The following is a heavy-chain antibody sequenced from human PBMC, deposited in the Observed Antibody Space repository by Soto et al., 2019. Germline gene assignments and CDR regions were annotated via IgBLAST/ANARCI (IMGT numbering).Heavy chain of an antibody. CDR1: VGTFSSYA. J-gene: IGHJ4*02. V-gene: IGHV1-69*06. D-gene: IGHD2-15*01. Sequence: GXSVKVSCKASVGTFSSYAISWVRQAPGQGLEWMGGIIPIFGTANYAQKFQGRVTITADKSTSTAYMELSSLRSEDTAVYYCARPAGGYCSGGSCYNFDYWGQGTLVTVS. CDR3: ARPAGGYCSGGSCYNFDY. CDR2: IIPIFGTA.